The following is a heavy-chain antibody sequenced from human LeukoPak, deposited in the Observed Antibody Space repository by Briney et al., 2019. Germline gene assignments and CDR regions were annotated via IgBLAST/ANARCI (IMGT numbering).Heavy chain of an antibody. CDR1: GGSISSYY. Sequence: SEALSLTCTVSGGSISSYYWSWIRQPAGKGLEWIGRIYTSGSTNYNPSLKSRVTMSVDTSKNQFSLKLSSVNAADTAVYYCARVGYSGSTTGIDPWGQGTLVTVSS. D-gene: IGHD1-26*01. CDR3: ARVGYSGSTTGIDP. CDR2: IYTSGST. V-gene: IGHV4-4*07. J-gene: IGHJ5*02.